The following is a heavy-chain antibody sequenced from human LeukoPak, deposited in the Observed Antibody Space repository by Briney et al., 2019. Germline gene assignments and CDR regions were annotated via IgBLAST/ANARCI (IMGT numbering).Heavy chain of an antibody. D-gene: IGHD3-10*01. CDR2: IIPIFGTA. J-gene: IGHJ4*02. CDR3: ASKSDGSDPLGAYYFDY. CDR1: GGTFSSYA. Sequence: SVKVSCKASGGTFSSYAISWVRQAPGQGLEWMGGIIPIFGTANSTQKFQGRVTITADESTSTAYMELSSLRSEDTAVYYCASKSDGSDPLGAYYFDYWGQGTLVTVSS. V-gene: IGHV1-69*13.